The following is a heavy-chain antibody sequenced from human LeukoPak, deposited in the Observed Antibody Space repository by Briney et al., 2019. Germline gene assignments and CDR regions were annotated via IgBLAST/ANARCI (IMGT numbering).Heavy chain of an antibody. D-gene: IGHD3-10*01. CDR2: MNPNSGNT. CDR1: GYTFTSYD. J-gene: IGHJ6*03. Sequence: GASVKVSCKASGYTFTSYDINWVRQATGQGLEWMGWMNPNSGNTGYAQKFQGRVTMTRNTSISTAYMELSSLRSEDTAVYYCARVPMVRGVIGGYYYYMDVWGKGTTVTISS. V-gene: IGHV1-8*01. CDR3: ARVPMVRGVIGGYYYYMDV.